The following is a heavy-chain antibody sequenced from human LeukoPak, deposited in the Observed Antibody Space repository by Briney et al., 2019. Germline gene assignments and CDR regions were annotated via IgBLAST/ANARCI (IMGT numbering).Heavy chain of an antibody. Sequence: SETLSLTCAVSGASISSGNWWIWVRQPPGKGLEWIGEIFHTGSTNYNPSLKSRVTISLDKSKNQFSLKLSSVTAADTAVYYCARPRGYSYGNDAFDIWGQGTMVTVSS. CDR3: ARPRGYSYGNDAFDI. D-gene: IGHD5-18*01. CDR2: IFHTGST. V-gene: IGHV4-4*02. J-gene: IGHJ3*02. CDR1: GASISSGNW.